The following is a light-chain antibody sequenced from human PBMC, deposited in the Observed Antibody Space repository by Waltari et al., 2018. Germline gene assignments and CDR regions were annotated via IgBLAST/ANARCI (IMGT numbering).Light chain of an antibody. V-gene: IGLV3-1*01. Sequence: SSELTQPPSVAVSPGQRANITCSGDKLGDRYVSWYQQKPGQSPILIIYQDTKRPSGSPERFSGSNSGNTATLTIGGTQTMDEADYYCQAWDSRVVFGGGTKLTVL. CDR2: QDT. CDR1: KLGDRY. J-gene: IGLJ3*02. CDR3: QAWDSRVV.